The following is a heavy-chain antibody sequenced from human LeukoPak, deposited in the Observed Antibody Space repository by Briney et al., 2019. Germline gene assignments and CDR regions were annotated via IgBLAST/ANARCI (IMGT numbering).Heavy chain of an antibody. CDR3: VRDDFGDYTRRFDP. V-gene: IGHV4-4*07. J-gene: IGHJ5*02. D-gene: IGHD4-17*01. Sequence: SETLSLTCTVSGDSIRNYYWSWIRQPAGKGLEWIGRINTSGNSNYNPSLGSRVTMSVDTSKNQFSLNLSSVTAADTAMYYCVRDDFGDYTRRFDPWGQGTLVTVSS. CDR2: INTSGNS. CDR1: GDSIRNYY.